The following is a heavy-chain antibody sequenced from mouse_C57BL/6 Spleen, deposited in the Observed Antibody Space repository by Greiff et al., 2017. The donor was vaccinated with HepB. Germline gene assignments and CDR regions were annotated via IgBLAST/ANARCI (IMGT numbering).Heavy chain of an antibody. D-gene: IGHD1-1*01. CDR1: GFNIKNTY. CDR2: IDPANGNT. V-gene: IGHV14-3*01. Sequence: EVQLQQSVAELVRPGASVKLSCTASGFNIKNTYMHWVKQRPEQGLEWIGRIDPANGNTKYAPKFQGKATITADTYSNTAYLQHSSLTSEDTAIYYCASLGTTVVADFDYWGQGTTLTVSS. J-gene: IGHJ2*01. CDR3: ASLGTTVVADFDY.